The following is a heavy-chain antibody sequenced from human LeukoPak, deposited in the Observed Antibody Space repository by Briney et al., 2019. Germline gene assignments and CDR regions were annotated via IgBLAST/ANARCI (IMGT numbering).Heavy chain of an antibody. CDR2: INHSGST. D-gene: IGHD6-6*01. Sequence: SQTLSLTCAVYGGSFSGYYWSWIRQPPGNGLEWIGEINHSGSTKYNPSLKRPVTISEDTSKHQFSLKLSSVTAADTAVYYCARGQYSSSPVFDFWGQGTLVTVSS. V-gene: IGHV4-34*01. CDR1: GGSFSGYY. CDR3: ARGQYSSSPVFDF. J-gene: IGHJ4*02.